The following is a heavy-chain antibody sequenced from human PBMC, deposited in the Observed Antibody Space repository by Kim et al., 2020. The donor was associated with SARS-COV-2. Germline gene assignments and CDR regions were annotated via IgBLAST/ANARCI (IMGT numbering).Heavy chain of an antibody. CDR3: ASEGY. J-gene: IGHJ4*02. CDR2: ISWNSGSI. CDR1: GFTFDDYA. V-gene: IGHV3-9*01. Sequence: GGSLRLSCAASGFTFDDYAMHWVRQAPGKGLEWVSGISWNSGSIGYADSVKGRFTISRDNAKNSLYLQMNSLRAEDTALYYCASEGYWGQGTLVTVSS.